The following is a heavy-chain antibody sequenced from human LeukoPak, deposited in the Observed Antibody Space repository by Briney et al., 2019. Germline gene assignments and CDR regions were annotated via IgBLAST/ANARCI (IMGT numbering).Heavy chain of an antibody. CDR2: ISSSGSTI. CDR1: GFTFSSYE. Sequence: GGSLRLSCAASGFTFSSYEMNWVRQAPGKGLEWVSYISSSGSTIYYADSVKGRFTISRDNAKNSVYLQMNSLRAEDTAVYYCARDTVKYCSGGSCYGSDYFDYWGQGTLVTVSS. J-gene: IGHJ4*02. V-gene: IGHV3-48*03. CDR3: ARDTVKYCSGGSCYGSDYFDY. D-gene: IGHD2-15*01.